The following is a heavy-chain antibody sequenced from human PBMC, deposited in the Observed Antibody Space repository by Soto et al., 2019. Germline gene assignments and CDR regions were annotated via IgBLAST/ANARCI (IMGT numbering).Heavy chain of an antibody. CDR2: VNDGGNT. CDR1: GGSLSGYY. V-gene: IGHV4-34*01. D-gene: IGHD3-16*01. Sequence: QVQLQQWGAGLLKPSETLSLNCAVTGGSLSGYYWSWIRQPPGKGLEWIGEVNDGGNTNYSPSLKGRVTISSDTSNNQFSLKLSSVTAADTGVYYCARGEDGVASTNWDQGRLVTVSS. J-gene: IGHJ4*02. CDR3: ARGEDGVASTN.